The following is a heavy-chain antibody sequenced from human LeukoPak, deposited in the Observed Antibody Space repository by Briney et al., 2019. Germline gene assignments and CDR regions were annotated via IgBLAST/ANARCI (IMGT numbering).Heavy chain of an antibody. D-gene: IGHD2-15*01. J-gene: IGHJ4*02. CDR3: ARVRPVVVAATEYFDY. CDR2: IYYSGST. Sequence: SETLSLTCTVSGGSISSYYWSWLRQPPGKGLEWIGYIYYSGSTNYNPSLKSRVTISVDTSKNQFSLKLSSVTAADTAVYYCARVRPVVVAATEYFDYWGQGTLVTVSS. CDR1: GGSISSYY. V-gene: IGHV4-59*01.